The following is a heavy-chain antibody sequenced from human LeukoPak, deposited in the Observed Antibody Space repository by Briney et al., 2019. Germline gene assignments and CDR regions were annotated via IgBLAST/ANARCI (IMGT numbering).Heavy chain of an antibody. CDR3: ARPPFDNSSGWYVGYYYTDV. D-gene: IGHD6-19*01. CDR1: GGSISRYY. V-gene: IGHV4-4*07. Sequence: SETLSLTCTVSGGSISRYYCSWVRQPAGKGLGWIGRIYTSGSTNYNPSLKSRVTMSVDTSKNQCSLKLSSVTAADTALYYCARPPFDNSSGWYVGYYYTDVWGKGTTVTVSS. J-gene: IGHJ6*03. CDR2: IYTSGST.